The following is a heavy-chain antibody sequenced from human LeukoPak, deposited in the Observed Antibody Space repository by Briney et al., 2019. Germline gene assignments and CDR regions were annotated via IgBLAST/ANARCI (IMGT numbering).Heavy chain of an antibody. D-gene: IGHD2-15*01. Sequence: PSETLSLTCTVSGGSISSSSYYWGWIRQPPGKGLEWIGNIFSGTTYYNPSLMSRVTISVDTSKNQFSLKMRSVTAADTAVYYCARVLRGGTYYFDYWGQGTLVPVSS. V-gene: IGHV4-39*01. CDR1: GGSISSSSYY. J-gene: IGHJ4*02. CDR2: IFSGTT. CDR3: ARVLRGGTYYFDY.